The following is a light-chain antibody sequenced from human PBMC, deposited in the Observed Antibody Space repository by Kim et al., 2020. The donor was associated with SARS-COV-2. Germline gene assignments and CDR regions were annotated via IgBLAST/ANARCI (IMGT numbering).Light chain of an antibody. CDR2: DAS. Sequence: VSTGERVTLTCRVSGNGGDDVAWYRQKPGQAPRLLIFDASSRATGVSDTFSGSRSGTDFTLTISSVQPEDFGVYYCEKYTGWPPAFGHGTKVDIK. CDR3: EKYTGWPPA. J-gene: IGKJ3*01. CDR1: GNGGDD. V-gene: IGKV3-15*01.